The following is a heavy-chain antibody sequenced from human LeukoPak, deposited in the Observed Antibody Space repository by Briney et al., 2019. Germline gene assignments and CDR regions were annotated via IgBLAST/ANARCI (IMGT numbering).Heavy chain of an antibody. Sequence: RASVKVSCKASGYTFTSYGISWVRQAPGQGLEWMGWISAYNGNTNYAQKLQGRVTMTEDTSTDTAYMELSSLRSEDTAVYYCATDQYDYVWGSYRSRDGTFDYWGQGTLVTVSS. V-gene: IGHV1-18*01. J-gene: IGHJ4*02. CDR3: ATDQYDYVWGSYRSRDGTFDY. CDR2: ISAYNGNT. D-gene: IGHD3-16*02. CDR1: GYTFTSYG.